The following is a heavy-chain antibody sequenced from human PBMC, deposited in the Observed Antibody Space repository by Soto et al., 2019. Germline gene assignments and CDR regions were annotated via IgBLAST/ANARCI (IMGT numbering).Heavy chain of an antibody. CDR1: GFTLSDYE. V-gene: IGHV3-48*03. Sequence: CLRVSCAASGFTLSDYEMDWFRQAPWKGLEWVAYVSASGGTIFYADSVKGRFIISRDNAESSLSLQMNSLRGDDTAVYYCTKEKSVVDSGYDAFDVWGQGTMVTVSS. D-gene: IGHD5-12*01. CDR2: VSASGGTI. CDR3: TKEKSVVDSGYDAFDV. J-gene: IGHJ3*01.